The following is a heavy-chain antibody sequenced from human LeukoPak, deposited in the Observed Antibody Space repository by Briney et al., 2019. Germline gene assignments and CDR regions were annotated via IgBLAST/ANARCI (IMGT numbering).Heavy chain of an antibody. V-gene: IGHV3-43*02. J-gene: IGHJ5*01. Sequence: GGSLRLSCAAPGFSFDDYAMHWVRQAPGKGLEWVFLISGDGGSTFYADSVKGRFTISRDNSKNSLYLQMSSLRSEDTALYYCARESDSSGWYDSWGQGTLVTVSS. CDR1: GFSFDDYA. D-gene: IGHD3-22*01. CDR3: ARESDSSGWYDS. CDR2: ISGDGGST.